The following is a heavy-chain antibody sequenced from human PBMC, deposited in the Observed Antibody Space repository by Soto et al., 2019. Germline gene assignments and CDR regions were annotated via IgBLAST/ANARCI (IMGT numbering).Heavy chain of an antibody. V-gene: IGHV3-23*01. Sequence: EVQLLESGGGLVQPGGSLRLSCAASGFTFSSYAMRWVRQAPGKGLEWVSAISGSGGSTYYADSVKGRFTISRDNSKNTLYLQMNSLRAEDTAVYYCAKIKGIAVAGTCDYWGQGTLVTVSS. J-gene: IGHJ4*02. CDR1: GFTFSSYA. CDR3: AKIKGIAVAGTCDY. CDR2: ISGSGGST. D-gene: IGHD6-19*01.